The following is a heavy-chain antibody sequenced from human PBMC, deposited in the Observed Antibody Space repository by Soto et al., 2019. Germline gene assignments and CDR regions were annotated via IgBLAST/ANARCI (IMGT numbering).Heavy chain of an antibody. D-gene: IGHD3-16*01. Sequence: GGSLRLSCAASGFTFSTYAMSWVRQAPGEGLEWVSAIVNTGDTTYYTDSVKGRFTISRDNSRNTVYLQMNSLRAEDTAVYYCAKEITGGGAFDYWGQGTLVTVSS. J-gene: IGHJ4*02. CDR3: AKEITGGGAFDY. V-gene: IGHV3-23*01. CDR2: IVNTGDTT. CDR1: GFTFSTYA.